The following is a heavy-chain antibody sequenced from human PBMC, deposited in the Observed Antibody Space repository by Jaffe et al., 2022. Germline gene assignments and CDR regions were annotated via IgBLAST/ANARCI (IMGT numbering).Heavy chain of an antibody. D-gene: IGHD3-9*01. J-gene: IGHJ4*02. Sequence: QVQLQQWGAGLLKPSETLSLTCAVYGGSFSGYYWSWIRQPPGKGLEWIGEINHSGSTNYNPSLKSRVTISVDTSKNQFSLKLSSVTAADTAVYYCARSIVLRYFDRTLQRYYFDYWGQGTLVTVSS. V-gene: IGHV4-34*01. CDR2: INHSGST. CDR3: ARSIVLRYFDRTLQRYYFDY. CDR1: GGSFSGYY.